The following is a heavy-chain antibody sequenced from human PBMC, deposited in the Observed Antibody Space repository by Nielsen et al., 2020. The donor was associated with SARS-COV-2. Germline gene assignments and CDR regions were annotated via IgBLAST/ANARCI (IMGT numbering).Heavy chain of an antibody. J-gene: IGHJ4*02. D-gene: IGHD2-21*02. Sequence: LSLTCAASGFTFDDYAMHWVRQAPGKGLEWVSGISWNSGSIGYADSVKGRFTISRDNAKNSLYLQMNSLRAEDTAVYYCARGGESYSYCGGDCFFAYWGQGTLVTVSS. V-gene: IGHV3-9*01. CDR3: ARGGESYSYCGGDCFFAY. CDR1: GFTFDDYA. CDR2: ISWNSGSI.